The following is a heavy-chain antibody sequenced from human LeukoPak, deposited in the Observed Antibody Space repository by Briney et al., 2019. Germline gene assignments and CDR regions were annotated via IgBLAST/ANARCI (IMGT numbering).Heavy chain of an antibody. Sequence: SETLSLTCAVFGGSFSGYFWSWIRQPPGKGLEWIGEINHSGSTNYNPSLKSRVTISVDMSKNQFSLKLSSVTAADTAVYYCARGRYCSSTSCSLMFDPWGQGTLVTVSS. CDR3: ARGRYCSSTSCSLMFDP. CDR2: INHSGST. V-gene: IGHV4-34*01. J-gene: IGHJ5*02. D-gene: IGHD2-2*01. CDR1: GGSFSGYF.